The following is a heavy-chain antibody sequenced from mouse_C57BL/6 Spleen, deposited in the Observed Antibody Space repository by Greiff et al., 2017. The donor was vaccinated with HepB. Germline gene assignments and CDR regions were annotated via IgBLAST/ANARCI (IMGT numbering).Heavy chain of an antibody. CDR3: ARRGTGEYYAMDY. D-gene: IGHD4-1*01. J-gene: IGHJ4*01. CDR1: GYTFTSYW. CDR2: IDPSDSYT. Sequence: QVQLQQPGAELVMPGASVKLSCKASGYTFTSYWMHWVKQRPGQGLEWIGEIDPSDSYTNYNQKFKGKSTLTVDKSSSTAYMQLSSLTSEDSAVYYCARRGTGEYYAMDYWGQGTSVTVSS. V-gene: IGHV1-69*01.